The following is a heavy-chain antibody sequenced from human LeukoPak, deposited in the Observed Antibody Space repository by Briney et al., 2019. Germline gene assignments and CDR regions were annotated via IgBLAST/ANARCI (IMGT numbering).Heavy chain of an antibody. V-gene: IGHV3-21*01. CDR1: GFTFSSYS. D-gene: IGHD6-13*01. Sequence: GGSLRLSCAASGFTFSSYSMNWVRQAPGKGLEWVSSISSSSSYIYYADSVKGRFTISRDNVKNSLYLQMNSLRAEDTAVYYCARDPPLLAAAGTRDDYWGQGTLVTVSS. CDR3: ARDPPLLAAAGTRDDY. J-gene: IGHJ4*02. CDR2: ISSSSSYI.